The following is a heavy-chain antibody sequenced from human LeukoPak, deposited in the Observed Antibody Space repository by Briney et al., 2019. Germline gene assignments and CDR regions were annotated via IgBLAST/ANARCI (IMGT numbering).Heavy chain of an antibody. CDR1: GFTFGDYA. D-gene: IGHD5-24*01. CDR2: IRSKGNGGAI. J-gene: IGHJ4*02. Sequence: GGSLRLSCTASGFTFGDYAMSWFRQAPGKGLEWVAFIRSKGNGGAIFYAASVKGRFTISRDDSKSVAELQMNSLKTEDTAVYYCTRGMGDGHNFWSDYWGQGTRVTVSS. CDR3: TRGMGDGHNFWSDY. V-gene: IGHV3-49*03.